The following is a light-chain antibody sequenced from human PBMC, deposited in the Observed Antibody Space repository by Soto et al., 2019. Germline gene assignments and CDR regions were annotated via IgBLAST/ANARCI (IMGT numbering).Light chain of an antibody. CDR3: QQYGSSPWT. CDR2: GAS. Sequence: ETMLTQSPGTLSLSPGDRATLSCRASQGVGGSRIAWYQQKPGQAPRLLIYGASSRATGIPDRFSGSGSGTDFTLTISRLDPEDFAVYYCQQYGSSPWTFGQGTKVDIK. J-gene: IGKJ1*01. V-gene: IGKV3-20*01. CDR1: QGVGGSR.